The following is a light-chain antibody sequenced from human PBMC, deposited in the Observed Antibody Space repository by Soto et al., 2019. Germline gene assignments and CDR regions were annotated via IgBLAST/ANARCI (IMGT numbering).Light chain of an antibody. V-gene: IGKV3-20*01. CDR1: QSVSSSW. CDR2: GAS. J-gene: IGKJ1*01. Sequence: EIVLTQSPGTLSLSPGERATLSCRASQSVSSSWLAWYQQKPGQAPRLLIYGASSRATGIPARFSGSGSGTDFTLTISRLEPEDFAVYYCQQYGSSPKTFGQGTKVDIK. CDR3: QQYGSSPKT.